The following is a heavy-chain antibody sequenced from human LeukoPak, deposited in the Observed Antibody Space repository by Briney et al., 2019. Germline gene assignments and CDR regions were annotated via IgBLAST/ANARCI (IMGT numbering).Heavy chain of an antibody. CDR1: GNTFTSYY. D-gene: IGHD6-13*01. CDR2: INPSGGST. J-gene: IGHJ5*02. CDR3: ATNWWQLVRGSWFDP. V-gene: IGHV1-46*01. Sequence: ASVKVSCKASGNTFTSYYMHWVRQAPGQGLEWMGIINPSGGSTSYAQKFQGRVTMTEDTSTDTAYMELSSLRSEDTAVYYCATNWWQLVRGSWFDPWGQGTLVTVSS.